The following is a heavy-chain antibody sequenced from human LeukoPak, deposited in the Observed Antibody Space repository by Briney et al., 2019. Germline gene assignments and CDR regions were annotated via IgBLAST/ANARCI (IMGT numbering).Heavy chain of an antibody. CDR1: GYTLTELS. Sequence: ASVKVSCKISGYTLTELSMHWVRQAPGKGLEWMGGFDPEDGETIYAQKFQGRVTMTEDTSTDTAYMELSSLRSEDTAVYYCTRGPYEWLGELLFDYWGQGTLVTVSS. J-gene: IGHJ4*02. CDR3: TRGPYEWLGELLFDY. V-gene: IGHV1-24*01. CDR2: FDPEDGET. D-gene: IGHD3-10*01.